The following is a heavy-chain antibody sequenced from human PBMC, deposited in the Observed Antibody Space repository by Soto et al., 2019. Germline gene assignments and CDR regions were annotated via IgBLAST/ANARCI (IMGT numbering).Heavy chain of an antibody. Sequence: SVKVSCKASGGTFSSYAISWVRQAPGQGLEWMGGIIPIFGTANYAQKFQGRVTITADESTSTAYMELSSLRSEDTAVYYCASTQVTYYYDSSGYYYNYFDYWGQGTLVTVSS. CDR3: ASTQVTYYYDSSGYYYNYFDY. J-gene: IGHJ4*02. CDR2: IIPIFGTA. CDR1: GGTFSSYA. D-gene: IGHD3-22*01. V-gene: IGHV1-69*13.